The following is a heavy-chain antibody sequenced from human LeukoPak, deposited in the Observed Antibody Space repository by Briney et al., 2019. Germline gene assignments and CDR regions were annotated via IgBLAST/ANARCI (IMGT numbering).Heavy chain of an antibody. J-gene: IGHJ6*02. CDR1: GFTFSSYG. Sequence: TGGSLRLSCAASGFTFSSYGMHWVRQAPGKGLEWVAVIWYDGSNKYCADSVKGRFTISRDNSKNTLYLQMNSLRAEDTAVYYCARDPPGYSYGVDVWGQGTTVTVSS. D-gene: IGHD5-18*01. V-gene: IGHV3-33*01. CDR2: IWYDGSNK. CDR3: ARDPPGYSYGVDV.